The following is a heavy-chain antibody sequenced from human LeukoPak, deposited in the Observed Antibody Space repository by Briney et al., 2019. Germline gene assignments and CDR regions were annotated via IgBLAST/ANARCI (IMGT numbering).Heavy chain of an antibody. J-gene: IGHJ4*02. CDR3: ARVLVKYGDYLVA. CDR2: ISSSGSTI. D-gene: IGHD4-17*01. Sequence: GGSLRLSCAASGFTFSTYSMNWVRQAPGKGLEWVSYISSSGSTIYYADSVKGRFTISRDNAKNSLYLQMNSLRAEDTAVYYCARVLVKYGDYLVAWGQGTLVTVSS. V-gene: IGHV3-48*04. CDR1: GFTFSTYS.